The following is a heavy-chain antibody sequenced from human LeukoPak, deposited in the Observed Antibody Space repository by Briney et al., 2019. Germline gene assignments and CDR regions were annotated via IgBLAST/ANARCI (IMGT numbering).Heavy chain of an antibody. CDR1: GGAITAYY. CDR2: IYYSGIT. Sequence: SETLSLTCTVSGGAITAYYWSWLRQPPGKGLEWIGYIYYSGITNYNPSLKSRVTMSVDRSTNQFSLKLSSVTAADTAVYYCARVSTNGVSNWFDPWGQGTLVTVSS. V-gene: IGHV4-59*01. CDR3: ARVSTNGVSNWFDP. D-gene: IGHD2-8*01. J-gene: IGHJ5*02.